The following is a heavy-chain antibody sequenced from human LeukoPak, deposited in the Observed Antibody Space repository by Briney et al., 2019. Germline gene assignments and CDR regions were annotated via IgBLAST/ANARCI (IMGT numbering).Heavy chain of an antibody. CDR3: ARAGYCSSTSCYHPVDY. CDR2: INPNSGGT. D-gene: IGHD2-2*01. J-gene: IGHJ4*02. CDR1: GYTLTGYY. V-gene: IGHV1-2*02. Sequence: SVNVSCKASGYTLTGYYMHWVRQAPGQGLEWVGWINPNSGGTNYARKFQGRLTLARDTSISTAYMELSKLRTDDPAVYYRARAGYCSSTSCYHPVDYWGQGTLVTVSS.